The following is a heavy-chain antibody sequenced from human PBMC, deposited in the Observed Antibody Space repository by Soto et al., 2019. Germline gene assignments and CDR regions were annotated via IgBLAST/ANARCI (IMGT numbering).Heavy chain of an antibody. J-gene: IGHJ6*03. CDR1: GFTFSSYA. V-gene: IGHV3-23*01. Sequence: GGSLRLSCAASGFTFSSYAMSWVRQAPGKGLEWVSAISGSGGSTYYADSVKGRFTISRDNSKNTLYLQMNSLRAEDTAVYYCAEPDSGSYYYYYYMDVWGKGTTVTVSS. CDR3: AEPDSGSYYYYYYMDV. CDR2: ISGSGGST. D-gene: IGHD1-26*01.